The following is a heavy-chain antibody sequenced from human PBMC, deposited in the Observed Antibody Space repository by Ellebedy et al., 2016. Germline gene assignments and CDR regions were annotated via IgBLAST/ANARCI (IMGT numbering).Heavy chain of an antibody. CDR3: AHKSVYREVDY. V-gene: IGHV2-5*01. CDR2: IYGNDDK. D-gene: IGHD1-14*01. Sequence: SGPTLVKPTQTLTLTCTFYGFSLTTNQVVVGWVRQPPGKAPEWLTFIYGNDDKRYSPSLKRRLTITKDSSKNQVVLTMTNMDPVDTATYFCAHKSVYREVDYWGQGRLVIVSS. J-gene: IGHJ4*02. CDR1: GFSLTTNQVV.